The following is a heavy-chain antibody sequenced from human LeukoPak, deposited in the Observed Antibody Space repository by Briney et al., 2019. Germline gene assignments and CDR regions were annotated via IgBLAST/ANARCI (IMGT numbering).Heavy chain of an antibody. J-gene: IGHJ3*02. D-gene: IGHD4-23*01. CDR3: ARDYLGGNPDAFDI. CDR1: GDSISSSSYY. CDR2: IYYSGST. Sequence: PSETLSLTCTVSGDSISSSSYYWGWIRQPPGKELEWIGSIYYSGSTYYNPSLNSRVTISVDTSKNQFSLKLSSVTAADTAVYYCARDYLGGNPDAFDIWGQGTTVTVSS. V-gene: IGHV4-39*07.